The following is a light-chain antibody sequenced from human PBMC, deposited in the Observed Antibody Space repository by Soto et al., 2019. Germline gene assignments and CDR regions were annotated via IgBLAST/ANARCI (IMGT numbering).Light chain of an antibody. V-gene: IGKV3-15*01. CDR3: QQYDKWPPVT. Sequence: EIVLTQSPATLSLSPGGRATLSCRASQSVSLSLAWYQQKPGQAPRLLIYGASTRATDIPPRFSGSGSGTEFTLTISSLQSEDFAVYYCQQYDKWPPVTFGGGTKVDIK. J-gene: IGKJ4*01. CDR2: GAS. CDR1: QSVSLS.